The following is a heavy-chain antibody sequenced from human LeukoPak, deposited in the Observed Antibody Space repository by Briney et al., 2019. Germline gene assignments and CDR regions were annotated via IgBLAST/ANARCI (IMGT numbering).Heavy chain of an antibody. Sequence: GGSLRLSCAASGFTFSSYSMNRVRQAPGKGLEWVSSISSSSSYIYYADSVKGRFTISRDNAKKSLYLQMNSLRAEDTAVYYCARGSNPEDYMDVWGKGTTVTVSS. CDR1: GFTFSSYS. CDR2: ISSSSSYI. CDR3: ARGSNPEDYMDV. V-gene: IGHV3-21*01. J-gene: IGHJ6*03.